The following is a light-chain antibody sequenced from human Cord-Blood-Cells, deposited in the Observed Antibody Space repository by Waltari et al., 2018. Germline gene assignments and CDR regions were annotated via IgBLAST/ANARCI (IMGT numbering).Light chain of an antibody. CDR1: SSDVGSYNL. J-gene: IGLJ3*02. CDR2: EVS. Sequence: QSALTQPASVSASPGPSTTISRTGPSSDVGSYNLASWYQQPPGKAPKLMINEVSKRPAGVSNRFSGSKSGNTASLTISGLQAEDEADYYCCSYAGSSTWVFGGGTKLTVL. V-gene: IGLV2-23*02. CDR3: CSYAGSSTWV.